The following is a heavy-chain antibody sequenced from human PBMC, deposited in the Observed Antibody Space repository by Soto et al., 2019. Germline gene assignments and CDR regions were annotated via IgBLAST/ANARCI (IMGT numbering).Heavy chain of an antibody. CDR2: ISGYNGNT. J-gene: IGHJ6*02. CDR3: AREGPAPYYFYGMDD. V-gene: IGHV1-18*01. Sequence: VQLVQSRGEVKKHEASVKVYCKTSGYSFTTYGITWVRQAPGQGLEWMGWISGYNGNTNYAQKLKGRLTMTTDTATSTAYMELRSLTSDDTAVYYCAREGPAPYYFYGMDDWRQGSTVTFSS. CDR1: GYSFTTYG.